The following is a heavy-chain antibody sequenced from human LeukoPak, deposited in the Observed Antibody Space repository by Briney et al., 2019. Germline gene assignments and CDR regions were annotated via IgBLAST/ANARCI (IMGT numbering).Heavy chain of an antibody. D-gene: IGHD2-2*01. CDR2: ISAYNGNT. V-gene: IGHV1-18*01. CDR1: GYTFTSYG. CDR3: ARVGYCSSTSCYPQVNWFDA. Sequence: ASVKVSCKASGYTFTSYGISWVRQAPGQGLEWMGWISAYNGNTNYAQKLQGRVTMTTDTSTSTAYMELRSLRSDDTAVYYCARVGYCSSTSCYPQVNWFDAWGQGTLVTVSS. J-gene: IGHJ5*02.